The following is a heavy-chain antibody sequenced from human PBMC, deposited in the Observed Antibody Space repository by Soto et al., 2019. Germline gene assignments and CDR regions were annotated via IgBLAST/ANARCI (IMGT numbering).Heavy chain of an antibody. J-gene: IGHJ6*01. V-gene: IGHV1-2*02. CDR2: INPRNGAT. Sequence: GGSGKVCFKSCGYPFTAYYIHWVRQAPGQGLEWMGWINPRNGATNYAQKYQGRVTMTGDTSISTAYMELSGLTSDDTAVYYCARPPPPGLYHYGMDVWGQGTPVTVSS. CDR1: GYPFTAYY. CDR3: ARPPPPGLYHYGMDV.